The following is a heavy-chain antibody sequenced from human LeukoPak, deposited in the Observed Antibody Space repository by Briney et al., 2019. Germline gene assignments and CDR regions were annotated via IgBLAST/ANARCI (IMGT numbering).Heavy chain of an antibody. CDR3: ARDGDPGIVVVTATIDY. CDR2: INPNSGGT. D-gene: IGHD2-21*02. J-gene: IGHJ4*02. CDR1: GYIFTSYD. Sequence: ASVKVSCKASGYIFTSYDINWVRQATGQGLEWMGRINPNSGGTNYAQKFQGRVTMTRDTSISTAYMELSRLRSDDTAVYYCARDGDPGIVVVTATIDYWGQGTLVTVSS. V-gene: IGHV1-2*06.